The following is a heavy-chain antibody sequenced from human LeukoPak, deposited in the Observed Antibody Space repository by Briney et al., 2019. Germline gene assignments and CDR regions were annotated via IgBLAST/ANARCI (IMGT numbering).Heavy chain of an antibody. J-gene: IGHJ6*02. Sequence: GSLRLSSAASGFTFSSYAMHWVRQAPGKGLEWVAVISYDGSNKYYADSVKGRFTISRDNSKNTLYLQMNSLRAEDTAVYYCAAAGVAYYYYGMDVGGQGTTVTVSS. CDR1: GFTFSSYA. V-gene: IGHV3-30-3*01. D-gene: IGHD2-15*01. CDR2: ISYDGSNK. CDR3: AAAGVAYYYYGMDV.